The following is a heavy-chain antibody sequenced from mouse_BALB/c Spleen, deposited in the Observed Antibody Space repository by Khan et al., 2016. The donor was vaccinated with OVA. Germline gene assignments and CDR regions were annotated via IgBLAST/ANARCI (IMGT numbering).Heavy chain of an antibody. CDR2: ISPGSGSA. D-gene: IGHD1-1*01. J-gene: IGHJ4*01. Sequence: DLVKPGASVKLSCKASGYTFTSYWINWIKQRPGQGLEWVGQISPGSGSAYYNEVLKGKATLTIDTSSTTAYIQLSSLSSEDSAVYFCARSNYYGRSLYAMDYWGQGTSVTVSS. CDR3: ARSNYYGRSLYAMDY. V-gene: IGHV1S41*01. CDR1: GYTFTSYW.